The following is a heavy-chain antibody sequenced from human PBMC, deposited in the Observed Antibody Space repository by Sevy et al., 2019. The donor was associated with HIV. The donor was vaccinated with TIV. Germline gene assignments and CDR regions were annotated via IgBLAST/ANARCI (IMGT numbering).Heavy chain of an antibody. J-gene: IGHJ4*01. CDR2: ISAYNGNT. D-gene: IGHD2-15*01. CDR3: AREGRYIVVVVAATPLDY. V-gene: IGHV1-18*01. Sequence: ASVKVSCKASGYTFTSYGISWVRQAPGQGLEWMGWISAYNGNTNYAQKLQGRVTMTTDTSTSTAYMELRSLRSDDTAVYYCAREGRYIVVVVAATPLDYWGHGTLVTVSS. CDR1: GYTFTSYG.